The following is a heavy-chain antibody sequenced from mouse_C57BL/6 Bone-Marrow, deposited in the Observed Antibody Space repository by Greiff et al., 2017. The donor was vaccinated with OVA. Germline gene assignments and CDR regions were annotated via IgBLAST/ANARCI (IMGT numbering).Heavy chain of an antibody. J-gene: IGHJ2*01. Sequence: VQLKESGAELARPGASVKMSCKASGYTFTSYTMHWVKQRPGQGLEWIGYINPSSGYTKYNQKFKDKATLTEDKSSSTAYMQLSSLTSKDASVYYCARGDYWGQGTTLTVSS. CDR3: ARGDY. CDR2: INPSSGYT. V-gene: IGHV1-4*01. CDR1: GYTFTSYT.